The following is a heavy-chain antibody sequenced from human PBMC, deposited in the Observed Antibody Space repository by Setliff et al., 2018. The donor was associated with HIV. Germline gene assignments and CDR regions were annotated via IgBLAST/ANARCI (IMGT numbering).Heavy chain of an antibody. J-gene: IGHJ1*01. D-gene: IGHD6-13*01. V-gene: IGHV4-39*07. CDR3: ARVPTSSWYVTTQRTKEYFHH. CDR2: IYYSGNT. CDR1: GGSIKSSSYY. Sequence: PSETLSLTCTVSGGSIKSSSYYWGWIRQPPGKGLDWIGSIYYSGNTYYNPSLKSRVTISEDTSRNQLSLRLSSVTAADTAIYHCARVPTSSWYVTTQRTKEYFHHWGQGTLVTVSS.